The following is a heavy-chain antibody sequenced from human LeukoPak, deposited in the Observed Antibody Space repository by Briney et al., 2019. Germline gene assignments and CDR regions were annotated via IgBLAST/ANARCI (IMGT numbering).Heavy chain of an antibody. V-gene: IGHV3-43*02. CDR1: GFTFDNYA. J-gene: IGHJ1*01. CDR3: ARDSQEFFQH. Sequence: TGGSLRLACAASGFTFDNYAIHWARQAPGKGLEWVSLISGDGGSTYYADSMKGRFTISRDNSKNSLYLQMNSLRTEDTALYYCARDSQEFFQHWGQGTLVTVSS. CDR2: ISGDGGST.